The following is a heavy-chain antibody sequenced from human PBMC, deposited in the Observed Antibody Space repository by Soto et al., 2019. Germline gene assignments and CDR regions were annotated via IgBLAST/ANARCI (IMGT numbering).Heavy chain of an antibody. V-gene: IGHV4-39*07. J-gene: IGHJ4*02. D-gene: IGHD3-22*01. CDR1: GGSISSSSYY. CDR3: ARGRDYYDSSGYYGPYYFDY. Sequence: SETLSLTCTVSGGSISSSSYYWGWIRQPPGKGLEWIGSIYYSGSTYYNPSLKSRVTISIDRSKNQFSLKLSSVTAADTAVYYCARGRDYYDSSGYYGPYYFDYWGQGTLVTVSS. CDR2: IYYSGST.